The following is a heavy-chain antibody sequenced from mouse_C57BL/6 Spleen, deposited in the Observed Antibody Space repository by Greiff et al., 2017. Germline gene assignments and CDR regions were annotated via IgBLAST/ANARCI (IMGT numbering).Heavy chain of an antibody. CDR1: GYSFTDYN. Sequence: VHVKQSGPELVKPGASVKISCKASGYSFTDYNMNWVKQSNGKSLEWIGVINPNYGTTSYNQKFKGKATLTVDQSSSTAYMQLNSLTSEDSAVYYCAISYGYAMDYWGQGTSVTVSS. CDR3: AISYGYAMDY. J-gene: IGHJ4*01. V-gene: IGHV1-39*01. CDR2: INPNYGTT. D-gene: IGHD1-1*01.